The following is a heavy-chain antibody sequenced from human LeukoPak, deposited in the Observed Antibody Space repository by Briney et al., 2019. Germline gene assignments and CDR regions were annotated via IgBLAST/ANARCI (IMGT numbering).Heavy chain of an antibody. CDR3: ATWDLILMVYVD. V-gene: IGHV4-30-4*08. CDR1: GCSISSGDYY. CDR2: IYYSGST. D-gene: IGHD2-8*01. J-gene: IGHJ4*02. Sequence: PSQTLSLTCTVSGCSISSGDYYWSWIRQPPGKGLEWIGYIYYSGSTYYNPSLKSRVTIAVDTSKHQFPLKLSSATAADTAVYYCATWDLILMVYVDWGQGTLVTVSS.